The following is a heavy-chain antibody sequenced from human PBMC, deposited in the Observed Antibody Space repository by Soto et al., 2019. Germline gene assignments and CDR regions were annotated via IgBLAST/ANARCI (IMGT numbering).Heavy chain of an antibody. J-gene: IGHJ4*02. CDR2: ISGSGYSI. CDR3: SKFGTGADY. Sequence: EVQLLESGGASVQPGGSVRLSCVVSGFAFSRYGMSWVRQAPGKGLEWVAHISGSGYSINYADSVKGRFTISRDNSKGTLYLQMNSLTVENTALYYCSKFGTGADYWGQGTLVTVSS. CDR1: GFAFSRYG. D-gene: IGHD1-1*01. V-gene: IGHV3-23*01.